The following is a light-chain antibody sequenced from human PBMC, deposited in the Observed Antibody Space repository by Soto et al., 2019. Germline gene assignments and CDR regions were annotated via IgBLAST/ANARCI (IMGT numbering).Light chain of an antibody. J-gene: IGKJ1*01. CDR3: QQYNNWPQT. V-gene: IGKV3-15*01. CDR1: QSVTSSY. Sequence: EIVLTQSPGTLSLSLGERATLSCRASQSVTSSYLAWYQQKPGQAPRPLIYGASTRATDIPARFRGTGSGTEFTLTISGLQSEDFAVYYCQQYNNWPQTFGQGTKVDIK. CDR2: GAS.